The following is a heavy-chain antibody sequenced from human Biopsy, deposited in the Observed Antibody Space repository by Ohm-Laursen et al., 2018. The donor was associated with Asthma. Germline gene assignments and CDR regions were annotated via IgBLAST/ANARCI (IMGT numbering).Heavy chain of an antibody. Sequence: SESLSLTWTVFSGSISSGGYYRRSTRQHPGKGPERIGYIYYTGSTYYNPSLKSRVTKSVDTSKNQIILKLSSVTAADAAVYYCARDGSSVAGTPYGMDVWGQGTTVTVSS. CDR1: SGSISSGGYY. CDR2: IYYTGST. D-gene: IGHD6-19*01. CDR3: ARDGSSVAGTPYGMDV. V-gene: IGHV4-31*02. J-gene: IGHJ6*02.